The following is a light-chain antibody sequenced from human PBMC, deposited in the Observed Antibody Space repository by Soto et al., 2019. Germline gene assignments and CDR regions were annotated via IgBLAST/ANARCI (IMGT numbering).Light chain of an antibody. CDR2: GAS. CDR1: QSVSSSY. J-gene: IGKJ3*01. V-gene: IGKV3-20*01. Sequence: EIVLTQSPGTLSLSPGERATLSCRASQSVSSSYLAWYQQKPGQAPRLLIYGASSRATGIPDRFSGSGSGTDFTLTISRLEPEDFAVYYCQQYDSSPRGFTFGPGT. CDR3: QQYDSSPRGFT.